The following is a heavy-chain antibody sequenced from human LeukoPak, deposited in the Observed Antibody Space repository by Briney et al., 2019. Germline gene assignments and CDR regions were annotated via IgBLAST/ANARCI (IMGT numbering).Heavy chain of an antibody. V-gene: IGHV3-64*01. CDR3: ARVHCSGGSCGMDV. J-gene: IGHJ6*02. D-gene: IGHD2-15*01. CDR1: GFTFSSYA. Sequence: GGSVRLSCAASGFTFSSYAMHWVRQAPGKGLEYVSAISSNGGSTYYANSVKGRFTISRDNSKNTLYLQMGSLRAEDMAVYYCARVHCSGGSCGMDVWGQGT. CDR2: ISSNGGST.